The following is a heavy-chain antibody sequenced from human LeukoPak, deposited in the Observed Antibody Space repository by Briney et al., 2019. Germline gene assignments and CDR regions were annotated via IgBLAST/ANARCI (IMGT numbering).Heavy chain of an antibody. Sequence: GGSLRLSCAASGFTFSSYAMSWVRQAPGKGLEWVSAISGSGRSTYYAGSVKGRFTISRDNSKNTLYLQMNSLRAEDTAVYYCARGIRGYGGNSVFVGEREDWGQGTLVTVSS. V-gene: IGHV3-23*01. CDR3: ARGIRGYGGNSVFVGERED. D-gene: IGHD4-23*01. CDR1: GFTFSSYA. CDR2: ISGSGRST. J-gene: IGHJ4*02.